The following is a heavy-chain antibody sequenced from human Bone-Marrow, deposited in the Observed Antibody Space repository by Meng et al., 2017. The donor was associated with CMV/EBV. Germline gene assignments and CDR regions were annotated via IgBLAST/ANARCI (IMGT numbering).Heavy chain of an antibody. J-gene: IGHJ4*02. CDR1: GYTFTAYY. CDR3: ARENWSRKNFYDKVPLDC. D-gene: IGHD2/OR15-2a*01. Sequence: ASVKVSCKSSGYTFTAYYIHWVRQAPGQGLEWMGWINPNSGGTKFANTLQGRVTMTRDTSISTAYMELSRLRSDDTAVYYCARENWSRKNFYDKVPLDCWGQGTLVTVSS. CDR2: INPNSGGT. V-gene: IGHV1-2*02.